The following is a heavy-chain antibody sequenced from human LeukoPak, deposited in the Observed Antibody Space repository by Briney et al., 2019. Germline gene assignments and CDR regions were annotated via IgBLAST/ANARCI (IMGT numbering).Heavy chain of an antibody. J-gene: IGHJ4*02. CDR2: ISNDGSDK. V-gene: IGHV3-30*18. Sequence: GGSLRLSCAASGFTFSSYGIYWVRQAPGKGLEWLALISNDGSDKYYADSVKGRFTISRDNSKNTLYLQMNSLRTEDTALYYCAKGKNTGSYLSHVDYWGQGTLVTVSS. CDR3: AKGKNTGSYLSHVDY. CDR1: GFTFSSYG. D-gene: IGHD3-10*01.